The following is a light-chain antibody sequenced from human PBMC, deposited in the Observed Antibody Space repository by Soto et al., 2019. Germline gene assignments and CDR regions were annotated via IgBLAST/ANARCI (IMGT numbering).Light chain of an antibody. J-gene: IGKJ4*01. Sequence: DIQMTQSPSSLSASVGDRVTITCRASQSISTYLNWYQQKPGKAPKLLIYAASSLQSGVPSRFSGSGAGTDFTLTISSLQPDEFATYNCQQSYSTPLTFGGGTKVEIK. CDR1: QSISTY. V-gene: IGKV1-39*01. CDR3: QQSYSTPLT. CDR2: AAS.